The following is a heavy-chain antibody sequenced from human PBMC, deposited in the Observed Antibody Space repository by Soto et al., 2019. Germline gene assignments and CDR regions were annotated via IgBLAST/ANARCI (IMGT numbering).Heavy chain of an antibody. J-gene: IGHJ4*02. CDR3: ARLDYIWGSYPYISY. D-gene: IGHD3-16*01. V-gene: IGHV4-39*01. CDR1: GGSISSSSYY. Sequence: PSETLSLTCTVSGGSISSSSYYWGWIRQPPGKGLEWIGSIYYSGSTYYNPSLKSRVTISVDTSKNQFSLKLSSVTAADTAVYYCARLDYIWGSYPYISYWGQGTLVTVSS. CDR2: IYYSGST.